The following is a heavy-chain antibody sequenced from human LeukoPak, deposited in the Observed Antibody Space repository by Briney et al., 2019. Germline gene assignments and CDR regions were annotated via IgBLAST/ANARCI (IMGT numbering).Heavy chain of an antibody. CDR2: FYSSTSYI. V-gene: IGHV3-21*04. CDR1: GFTFSSYS. Sequence: GGSLRLSCAASGFTFSSYSMNWVRQAPGKGLEWVSSFYSSTSYIYYQDSVKGRFSISRDNAENSLYLEMNSLRAEDTAVYYCARGMGVVPRSFDIWGQGTMVTVSS. J-gene: IGHJ3*02. CDR3: ARGMGVVPRSFDI. D-gene: IGHD2-21*01.